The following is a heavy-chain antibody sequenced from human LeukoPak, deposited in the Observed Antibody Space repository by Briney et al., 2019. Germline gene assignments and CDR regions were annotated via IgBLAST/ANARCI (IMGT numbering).Heavy chain of an antibody. CDR3: ARDFWSGYYTED. V-gene: IGHV3-48*04. D-gene: IGHD3-3*01. Sequence: GGSLRLSCEFSGIIFSTYAMNWARQAPGKGLEWVSYISGSSSGSTSIIHYADSVKGRFTISRDNAKNSLHLQMDSLSAEDTAVYYCARDFWSGYYTEDWGQGALVIVSS. J-gene: IGHJ4*02. CDR2: ISGSSSGSTSII. CDR1: GIIFSTYA.